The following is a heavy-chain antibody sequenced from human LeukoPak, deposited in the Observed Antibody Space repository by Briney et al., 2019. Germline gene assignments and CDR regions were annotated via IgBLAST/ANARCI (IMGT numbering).Heavy chain of an antibody. CDR3: ARVWGDPGRSYYYYGMDG. V-gene: IGHV4-59*01. D-gene: IGHD3-16*01. CDR1: GGSISSYC. Sequence: TASETLSLTCTVSGGSISSYCWSWIRQPPGKGLEGSGYIYYSGSTNYNPSLKSRVTISVDTSKNQFSLKLSSVTAADTAVYYCARVWGDPGRSYYYYGMDGWRQGTTVSVCS. CDR2: IYYSGST. J-gene: IGHJ6*02.